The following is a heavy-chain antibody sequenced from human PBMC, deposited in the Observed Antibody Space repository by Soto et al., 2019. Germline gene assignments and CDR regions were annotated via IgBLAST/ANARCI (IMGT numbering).Heavy chain of an antibody. J-gene: IGHJ3*02. D-gene: IGHD2-15*01. V-gene: IGHV5-51*01. Sequence: PGESLKISCKGSGYSFTSYWIAWVRQMPGKGLEWMGIIYPGDSDTRYSPSFQGQVTISADKSISTAYLQWSSLKASDTAMYYCAGVVVAATHAFDIWGQGTMVTVSS. CDR2: IYPGDSDT. CDR1: GYSFTSYW. CDR3: AGVVVAATHAFDI.